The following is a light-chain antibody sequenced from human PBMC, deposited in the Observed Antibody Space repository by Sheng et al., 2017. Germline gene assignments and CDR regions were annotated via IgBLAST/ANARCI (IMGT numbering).Light chain of an antibody. V-gene: IGKV3-20*01. J-gene: IGKJ2*01. CDR1: QSVTSNY. CDR2: GAS. CDR3: QKYGNSPT. Sequence: IVLTQSPATLSLSPGERATLSCRASQSVTSNYLAWYQQRPGQAPRLLISGASSRATGIPDRFSGSGSETDFTLTISRLEPEDFAVYYCQKYGNSPTFGQGTKLEIK.